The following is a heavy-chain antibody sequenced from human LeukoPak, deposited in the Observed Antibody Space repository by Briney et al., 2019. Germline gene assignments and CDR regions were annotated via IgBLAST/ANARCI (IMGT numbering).Heavy chain of an antibody. CDR1: GGSLSSYY. J-gene: IGHJ3*02. V-gene: IGHV4-59*01. CDR3: ARDHRNGDAFDI. CDR2: IYYSGST. D-gene: IGHD1-14*01. Sequence: SETLSLTCTVSGGSLSSYYWSWIRQPPGKGLEWIGYIYYSGSTNYNPSLKSRVTISVDTSKNQFSLKLSSVTAADTAVYYCARDHRNGDAFDIWGQGTVVTVSS.